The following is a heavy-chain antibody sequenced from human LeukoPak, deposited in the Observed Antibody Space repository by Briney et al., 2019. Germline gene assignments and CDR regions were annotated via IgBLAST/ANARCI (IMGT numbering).Heavy chain of an antibody. CDR1: GFTLSSYA. V-gene: IGHV3-23*01. J-gene: IGHJ4*02. CDR2: ISGNGGRT. D-gene: IGHD5-18*01. Sequence: GGSLRLSCAASGFTLSSYALSGVRQTPGKGLEWVSVISGNGGRTYYADSVKGRFTISRDNSKNTLYLHINSLRAEDTAVFYCAKVRDKDTVLGTCHNWGQGTLVTVSS. CDR3: AKVRDKDTVLGTCHN.